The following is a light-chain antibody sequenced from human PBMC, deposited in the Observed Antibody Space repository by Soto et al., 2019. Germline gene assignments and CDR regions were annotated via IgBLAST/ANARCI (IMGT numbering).Light chain of an antibody. CDR2: KVS. Sequence: DVAVTQSPLSLPVIPGQAASISCRSSQSLVSRDGNTYLSWLHQRPGQSPRRLISKVSSRDSGVPDRFSGSGSGTDFTLKISRVEAEDVGVYYCMQTTNWPYTFGQGTKVDIK. CDR1: QSLVSRDGNTY. V-gene: IGKV2-30*01. J-gene: IGKJ2*01. CDR3: MQTTNWPYT.